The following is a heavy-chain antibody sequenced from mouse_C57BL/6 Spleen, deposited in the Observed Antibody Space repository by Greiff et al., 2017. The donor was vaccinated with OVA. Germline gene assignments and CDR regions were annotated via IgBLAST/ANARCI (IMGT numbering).Heavy chain of an antibody. CDR1: FSTFTIYF. J-gene: IGHJ2*01. CDR3: ASLPLDY. Sequence: SFSTFTIYFITFFKHRPGQGLEWIGDIYPGSGSTNYNEKFKSKATLTVDTSSSTAYMQLSSLTSEDSAVYYCASLPLDYWGQGTTLTVSS. V-gene: IGHV1-55*01. D-gene: IGHD5-1*01. CDR2: IYPGSGST.